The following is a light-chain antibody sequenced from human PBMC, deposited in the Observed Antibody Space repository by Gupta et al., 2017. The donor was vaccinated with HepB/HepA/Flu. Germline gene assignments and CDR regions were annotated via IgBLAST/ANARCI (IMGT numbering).Light chain of an antibody. V-gene: IGLV2-8*01. Sequence: QSALTQPPPASGSPGQSRTLSSTGTSSDIGGYNSVSWYQQRPGKAPKLMVYEVYRRPSGVPDRFSGSKSGDTASLTVSGLLTEDEADYYCFSYAGSYNFVFGTGTKITVL. CDR3: FSYAGSYNFV. CDR2: EVY. J-gene: IGLJ1*01. CDR1: SSDIGGYNS.